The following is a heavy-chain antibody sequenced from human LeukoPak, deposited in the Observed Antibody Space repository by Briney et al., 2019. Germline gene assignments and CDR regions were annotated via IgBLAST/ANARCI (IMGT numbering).Heavy chain of an antibody. CDR2: FDPEDGET. Sequence: ASVKVSCKVSGYTLTELSMHWVRQAPGKGLEWMGGFDPEDGETIYAQKFQGRVTMTEDTSTDTAYMELSSLRSEDTAVYYCARDRCSSTSCYEEFDYWGQGTLVTVSS. D-gene: IGHD2-2*01. CDR3: ARDRCSSTSCYEEFDY. V-gene: IGHV1-24*01. CDR1: GYTLTELS. J-gene: IGHJ4*02.